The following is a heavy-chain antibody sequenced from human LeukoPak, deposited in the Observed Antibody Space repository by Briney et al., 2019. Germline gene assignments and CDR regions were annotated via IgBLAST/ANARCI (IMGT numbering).Heavy chain of an antibody. CDR1: GGSISSYY. V-gene: IGHV4-59*01. Sequence: SETLSLTCTVSGGSISSYYWSWVRQPPGKGLEWIGFVYYTGSTNYSPSLKSRVTISVNTSKNQFSLKLRSVTAADTAVYYCARISSSNWYNERGAFDVWGQGTMVTVSS. CDR2: VYYTGST. D-gene: IGHD6-13*01. CDR3: ARISSSNWYNERGAFDV. J-gene: IGHJ3*01.